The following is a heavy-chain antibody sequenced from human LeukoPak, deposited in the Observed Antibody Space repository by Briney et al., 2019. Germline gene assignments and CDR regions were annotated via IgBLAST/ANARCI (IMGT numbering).Heavy chain of an antibody. J-gene: IGHJ4*02. CDR3: AKGGFSYKADY. Sequence: GGSLRLSCVASGFSFSSTAMSWVRQAPGKGLEWVSSISDSGATTYYVDSVKGRFTISRDKSQNTVYLQMHSLRVEDTAVYYCAKGGFSYKADYWGQGTLVTGSS. V-gene: IGHV3-23*01. D-gene: IGHD3-10*01. CDR2: ISDSGATT. CDR1: GFSFSSTA.